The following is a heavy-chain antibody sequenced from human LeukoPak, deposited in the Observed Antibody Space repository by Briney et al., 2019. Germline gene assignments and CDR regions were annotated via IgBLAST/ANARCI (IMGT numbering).Heavy chain of an antibody. D-gene: IGHD3-10*01. CDR3: VRERFHGSGAPKFDF. CDR2: ISGSGSYI. J-gene: IGHJ4*02. V-gene: IGHV3-21*06. CDR1: GFTFSDYS. Sequence: GGSLRLSCAVSGFTFSDYSMNWVRQTPRKGLEWVSCISGSGSYIYYADSVKGRFTISRDNAKNSLNLQMNSLRAEDTAVYYCVRERFHGSGAPKFDFWGQGNLVTVSS.